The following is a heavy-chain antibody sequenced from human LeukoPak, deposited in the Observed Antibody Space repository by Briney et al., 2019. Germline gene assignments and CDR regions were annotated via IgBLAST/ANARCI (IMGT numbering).Heavy chain of an antibody. J-gene: IGHJ4*02. V-gene: IGHV3-23*01. CDR3: AKRVPFTALHD. D-gene: IGHD2-21*01. CDR1: GFSFNIYA. Sequence: GGSLRLSCAASGFSFNIYAMGWVRQAPGKGLEWVSVIGMSGVDRHYADTVRGRFDISRDNSENTLFLHMNSLRVEDTGIYYCAKRVPFTALHDWGQGTLVTVSS. CDR2: IGMSGVDR.